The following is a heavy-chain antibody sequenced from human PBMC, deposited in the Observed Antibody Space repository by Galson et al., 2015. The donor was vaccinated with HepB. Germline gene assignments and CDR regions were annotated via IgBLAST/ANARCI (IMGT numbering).Heavy chain of an antibody. CDR2: ISYDGSNK. CDR1: GFTFSSYA. Sequence: SLRLSCAASGFTFSSYAMHWVRQAPGKGLEWVAVISYDGSNKYYADSVKGRFTISRDNSKNTLYLQMNSLRAEDTAVYYCAREVVAAPPGDYYYYYGMDVWGQGTTVTVSS. D-gene: IGHD2-15*01. CDR3: AREVVAAPPGDYYYYYGMDV. V-gene: IGHV3-30-3*01. J-gene: IGHJ6*02.